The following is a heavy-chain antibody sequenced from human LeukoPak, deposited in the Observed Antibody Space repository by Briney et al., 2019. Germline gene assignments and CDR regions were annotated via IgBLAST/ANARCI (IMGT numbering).Heavy chain of an antibody. J-gene: IGHJ4*02. Sequence: GGSLRLSCAASGFTVSSNYMSWIRQAPGKGLEWVSVICSGGGTYYADSVKGRFTISRDNSKNTLYLQMTSLRADDTAVYYCARGGSAWFGGIDYWGQGTLVTVSS. CDR3: ARGGSAWFGGIDY. V-gene: IGHV3-53*05. CDR2: ICSGGGT. CDR1: GFTVSSNY. D-gene: IGHD3-10*01.